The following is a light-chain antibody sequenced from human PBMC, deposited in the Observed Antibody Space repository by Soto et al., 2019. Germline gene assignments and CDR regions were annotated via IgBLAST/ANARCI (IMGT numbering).Light chain of an antibody. V-gene: IGLV1-51*01. CDR3: GTWDSSLGAVV. J-gene: IGLJ2*01. CDR2: DND. Sequence: QSVLTQPPSVSAAPGQKVTISCSGSSSNIGKNYVSWYQHFPGTAPKVLIYDNDKRPSGIPDRFSGAKSGTAATLGITGLQPGDEADYYCGTWDSSLGAVVFGGGTKLTVL. CDR1: SSNIGKNY.